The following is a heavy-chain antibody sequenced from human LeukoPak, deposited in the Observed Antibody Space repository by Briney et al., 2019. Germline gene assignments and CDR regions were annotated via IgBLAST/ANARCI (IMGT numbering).Heavy chain of an antibody. CDR2: INHSGYT. V-gene: IGHV4-34*01. CDR1: GVSFDDYY. CDR3: TRMTTGHDY. Sequence: SETLSLTCAVSGVSFDDYYWSWVRQTPGKRLEWIGEINHSGYTNDSPSLKSRVTLSIDTSRKQFSLNLRSVTVADAGIYYCTRMTTGHDYWGQGTLVTVSS. J-gene: IGHJ4*02. D-gene: IGHD4-17*01.